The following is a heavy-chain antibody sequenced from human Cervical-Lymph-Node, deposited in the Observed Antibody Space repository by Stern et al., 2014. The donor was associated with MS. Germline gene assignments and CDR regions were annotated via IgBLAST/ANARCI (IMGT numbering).Heavy chain of an antibody. CDR3: ARVKVKFGGIIVSGKFYLDY. J-gene: IGHJ4*02. V-gene: IGHV1-69*06. Sequence: QVQLVQSGAEVKKPGSSVKVSCKASGATFNNYAIQWVRQAPGRGLEWMGGIIPFFQAATYAQKFQGRVTTTADKSTTTVYMELRSLRPEDTAVYYCARVKVKFGGIIVSGKFYLDYWGQGTLVTVSS. CDR1: GATFNNYA. D-gene: IGHD3-16*02. CDR2: IIPFFQAA.